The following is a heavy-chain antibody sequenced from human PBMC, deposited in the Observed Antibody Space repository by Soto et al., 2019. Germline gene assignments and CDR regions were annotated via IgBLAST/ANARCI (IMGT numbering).Heavy chain of an antibody. CDR2: INQDGSEK. J-gene: IGHJ4*02. CDR3: VRGGYDYSNPVDY. D-gene: IGHD4-4*01. Sequence: EVQLVESGGGLVQPGGSLRLSCAASGFTFNRYWMKWVRQAPGRGLEWMGNINQDGSEKHYVDSVKGRFTISRDNAKDSVYLQRNSLKAEDTAMYYCVRGGYDYSNPVDYWGQRKVVTVSS. CDR1: GFTFNRYW. V-gene: IGHV3-7*04.